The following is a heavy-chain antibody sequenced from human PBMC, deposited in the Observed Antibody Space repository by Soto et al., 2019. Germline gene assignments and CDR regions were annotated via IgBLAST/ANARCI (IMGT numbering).Heavy chain of an antibody. Sequence: ASVKVSCKASGYTFTSYYMHWVRQAPGQGLEWMGIINPSGGSTSYAQKFQGRVTMTRDTSTSTVYMELSSLRSEDTAVYYYALIAARNYFDYWGQGTLVTVSS. CDR1: GYTFTSYY. J-gene: IGHJ4*02. D-gene: IGHD6-6*01. V-gene: IGHV1-46*01. CDR2: INPSGGST. CDR3: ALIAARNYFDY.